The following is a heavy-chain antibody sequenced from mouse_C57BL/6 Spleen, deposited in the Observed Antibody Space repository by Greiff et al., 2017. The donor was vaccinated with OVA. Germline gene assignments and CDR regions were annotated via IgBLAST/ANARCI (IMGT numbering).Heavy chain of an antibody. CDR3: ARRYYDYGWYFDV. D-gene: IGHD2-4*01. Sequence: EVKLMESGPGLAKPSQTLSLTCSVTGYSITSDYWNWLRKFPGNKLEYMGYISYSGSTYYNPSLKSRISITRDTSKNQYYLQLNSVTTEDTATYYCARRYYDYGWYFDVWGTGTTVTVSS. V-gene: IGHV3-8*01. CDR1: GYSITSDY. J-gene: IGHJ1*03. CDR2: ISYSGST.